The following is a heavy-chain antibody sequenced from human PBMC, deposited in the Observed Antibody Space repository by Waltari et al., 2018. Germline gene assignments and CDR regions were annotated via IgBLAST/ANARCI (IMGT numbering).Heavy chain of an antibody. CDR1: GGSFSGYY. Sequence: QVQLQQWGAGLLKPSETLSLTCAVYGGSFSGYYWSWIRQPPGKGLEWIGEINHSGSTNYNPSLKSRVTISVDTSKNQFSLKLSSVTAADTAVYYCARGYYYDSSGYYSSAPDYWGQGTLFTVSS. D-gene: IGHD3-22*01. J-gene: IGHJ4*02. CDR3: ARGYYYDSSGYYSSAPDY. CDR2: INHSGST. V-gene: IGHV4-34*01.